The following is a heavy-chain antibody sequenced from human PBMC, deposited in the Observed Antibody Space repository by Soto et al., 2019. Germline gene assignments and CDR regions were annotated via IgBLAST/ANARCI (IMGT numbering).Heavy chain of an antibody. D-gene: IGHD3-16*02. CDR2: ISGSGGST. J-gene: IGHJ4*02. V-gene: IGHV3-23*01. Sequence: GGSLRLSCAASGFTFSSYAMSWVRQAPGKGLEWVSAISGSGGSTYYADSVKGRFTISRDNSKNTLYLQMNSLRAEDTAVYYCAKQMITFGGVIDDFDYWGQGTLVTVSS. CDR3: AKQMITFGGVIDDFDY. CDR1: GFTFSSYA.